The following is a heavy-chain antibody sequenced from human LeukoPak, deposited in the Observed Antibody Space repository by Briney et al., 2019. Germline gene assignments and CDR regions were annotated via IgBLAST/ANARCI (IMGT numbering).Heavy chain of an antibody. Sequence: GGSLRLSCAASGFTFSSYSMNWVRQAPGKGLEWVSAISGSGGSTYYADSVKGRFTISRDNSKNTLYLQMNSLRAEDTAVYYCAKAEQWLMVYYYYMDVWGKGTTVTVSS. CDR2: ISGSGGST. CDR1: GFTFSSYS. V-gene: IGHV3-23*01. J-gene: IGHJ6*03. D-gene: IGHD6-19*01. CDR3: AKAEQWLMVYYYYMDV.